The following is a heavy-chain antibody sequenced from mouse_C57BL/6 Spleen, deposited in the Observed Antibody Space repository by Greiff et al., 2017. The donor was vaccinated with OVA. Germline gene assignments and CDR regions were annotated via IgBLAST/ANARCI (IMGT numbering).Heavy chain of an antibody. J-gene: IGHJ2*01. CDR1: GYAFSSYW. D-gene: IGHD1-1*01. V-gene: IGHV1-80*01. CDR2: IYPGDGDT. CDR3: ARDDGSSYYFDY. Sequence: QVQLQQSGAELVKPGASVKISCKASGYAFSSYWMNWVKQRPGKGLEWIGQIYPGDGDTNYNGKFKGKATLTADKSSSTAYMQLSSLTSEDSAVYFCARDDGSSYYFDYWGQGTTLTVSS.